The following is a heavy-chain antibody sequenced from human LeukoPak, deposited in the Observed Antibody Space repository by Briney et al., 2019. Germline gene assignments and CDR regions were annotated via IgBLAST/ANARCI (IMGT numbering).Heavy chain of an antibody. CDR3: ARDYWVVVVVAATPNARYGMDV. D-gene: IGHD2-15*01. CDR2: IIPIFGTA. V-gene: IGHV1-69*13. CDR1: GGTFISYA. Sequence: ASVKVSCKASGGTFISYAISWVRQAPGQGLEWMGGIIPIFGTANYAQKFQGRVTITADESTSTAYMELSSLRSEDTAVYYCARDYWVVVVVAATPNARYGMDVWGQGTTVTVSS. J-gene: IGHJ6*02.